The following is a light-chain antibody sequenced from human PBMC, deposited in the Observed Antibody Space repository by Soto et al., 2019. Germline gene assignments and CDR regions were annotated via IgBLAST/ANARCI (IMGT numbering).Light chain of an antibody. Sequence: DIQMTQSPSTLSASVGDRVTITCRASQSVSGWLAWYQQRPGKAPNLLVSKASSLESGVPSRFSGSGSGTEFTLTISGLQPDDFATYYCQHYDTYPLTFGGGTKVEIK. CDR2: KAS. V-gene: IGKV1-5*03. J-gene: IGKJ4*01. CDR3: QHYDTYPLT. CDR1: QSVSGW.